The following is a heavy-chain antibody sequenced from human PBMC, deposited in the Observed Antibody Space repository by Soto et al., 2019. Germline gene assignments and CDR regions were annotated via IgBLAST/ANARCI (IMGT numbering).Heavy chain of an antibody. Sequence: PSETLSLTCTVSGGSISSSSYYWSWIRQPPGKGLEWIGYIYYSGSTNYNPSLKSRVTISVDTSKNQFSLKLSSVTAADTAVYYCARELGIEPPAPRSEYNWFDPWGQGTLVTVSS. D-gene: IGHD6-13*01. J-gene: IGHJ5*02. CDR1: GGSISSSSYY. CDR2: IYYSGST. V-gene: IGHV4-61*01. CDR3: ARELGIEPPAPRSEYNWFDP.